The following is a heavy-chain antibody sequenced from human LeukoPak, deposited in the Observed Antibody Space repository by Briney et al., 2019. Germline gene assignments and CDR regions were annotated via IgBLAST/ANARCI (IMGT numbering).Heavy chain of an antibody. V-gene: IGHV1-2*02. CDR3: ARDHSVVVPAAINYYYGMDV. CDR1: GYTFTGYY. J-gene: IGHJ6*02. D-gene: IGHD2-2*02. Sequence: ASMKVSSKAYGYTFTGYYMHWVRQAPGQGLEWMGWINPNSAGTNYAQKFQGRVTMTRDTSISTAYMELSRLRSDDTAVYYCARDHSVVVPAAINYYYGMDVWGQGTTVTVSS. CDR2: INPNSAGT.